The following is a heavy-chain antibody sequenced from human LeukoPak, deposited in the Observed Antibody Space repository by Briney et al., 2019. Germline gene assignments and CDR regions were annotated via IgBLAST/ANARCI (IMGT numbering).Heavy chain of an antibody. V-gene: IGHV1-46*01. CDR1: GCTFTSNY. J-gene: IGHJ4*02. Sequence: ASVKVSCKASGCTFTSNYIHWVRQAPGQGLEWMGMIYPRDGSTSYAQKFQGRVTVTRDTSTSTVHMELSGLRSEDTAAYYCARDQEGFDYWGQGTLVTVSS. CDR3: ARDQEGFDY. CDR2: IYPRDGST.